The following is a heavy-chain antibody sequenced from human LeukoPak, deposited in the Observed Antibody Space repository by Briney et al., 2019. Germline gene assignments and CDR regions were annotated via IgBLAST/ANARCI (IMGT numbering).Heavy chain of an antibody. D-gene: IGHD3-22*01. V-gene: IGHV1-18*01. Sequence: ASVKVSCKASGYTFTSYGISWVRQAPGQGLEWMGWISAYNGNTNYAQKLQGRVTMTTDTSTSTAYMELSSLRSEDTAVYYCASANYYDSSGDAFDIWGQGTMVTVSS. CDR1: GYTFTSYG. CDR2: ISAYNGNT. CDR3: ASANYYDSSGDAFDI. J-gene: IGHJ3*02.